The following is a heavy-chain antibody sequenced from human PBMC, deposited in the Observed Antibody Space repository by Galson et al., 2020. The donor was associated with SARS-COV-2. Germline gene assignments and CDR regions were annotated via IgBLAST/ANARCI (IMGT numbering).Heavy chain of an antibody. V-gene: IGHV1-69*13. Sequence: SVKVSCKASGGTFYNYAISWVRQAPGQGLEWMGGIIPIVGTANYAQQFQGRLTITADESTSTGYMELSSLRSEDTAVYYCARVLNLNSYGDYVFDYWGQGALVTVSS. CDR3: ARVLNLNSYGDYVFDY. CDR1: GGTFYNYA. D-gene: IGHD4-17*01. J-gene: IGHJ4*02. CDR2: IIPIVGTA.